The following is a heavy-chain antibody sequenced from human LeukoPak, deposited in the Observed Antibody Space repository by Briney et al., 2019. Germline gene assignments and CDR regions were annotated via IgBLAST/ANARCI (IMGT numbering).Heavy chain of an antibody. Sequence: GGSLRLSCAASGFTFSSYAMSWVRQAPGKGLEWVSAISGSGGSTYYADSVKGRFTISRDNSKNTLYLQMNSLRAEDTAVYYCAKDSTYDSSGFSDYWGQGTLVTVSS. CDR1: GFTFSSYA. CDR2: ISGSGGST. D-gene: IGHD3-22*01. V-gene: IGHV3-23*01. CDR3: AKDSTYDSSGFSDY. J-gene: IGHJ4*02.